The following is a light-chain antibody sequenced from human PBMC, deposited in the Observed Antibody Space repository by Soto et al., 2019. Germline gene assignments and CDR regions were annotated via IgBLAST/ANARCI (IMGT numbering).Light chain of an antibody. CDR3: QQRGTWPRT. CDR2: DAS. V-gene: IGKV3-11*01. Sequence: EIVLTQSPATLSLSPGETATLSCRASQSVSSYLVWYQQKRGQAPRLLIYDASNRATGIPARFRGSGSGTDFTLTISSLEPEDFAVYYCQQRGTWPRTFGQGTKVEIK. CDR1: QSVSSY. J-gene: IGKJ1*01.